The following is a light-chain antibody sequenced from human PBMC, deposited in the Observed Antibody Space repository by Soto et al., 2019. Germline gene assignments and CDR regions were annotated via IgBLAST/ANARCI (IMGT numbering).Light chain of an antibody. CDR1: QGISSY. Sequence: ALPLTQSQSALSASTGASVTITCRASQGISSYLAWYQQKPGKAPKLLIYAASTLQSGVPSRFSGSGSGTDFTLTISCLQSEDFATYYSLQHKSYPRTFGQGTKVDIK. V-gene: IGKV1-8*01. CDR2: AAS. CDR3: LQHKSYPRT. J-gene: IGKJ1*01.